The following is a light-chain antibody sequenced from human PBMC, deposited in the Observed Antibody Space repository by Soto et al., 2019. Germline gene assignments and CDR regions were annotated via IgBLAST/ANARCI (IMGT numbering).Light chain of an antibody. CDR1: SSDVGGYNY. V-gene: IGLV2-14*01. Sequence: QSALTQPASVSGSPGQSITISCTGTSSDVGGYNYVSWYQQHPGKAPKLMIYDVSNRPSGVSSRFSGSKSGNTASLTISGLQAEDEADYYCTSWTTSTTMKFGGGTKVTVL. J-gene: IGLJ2*01. CDR3: TSWTTSTTMK. CDR2: DVS.